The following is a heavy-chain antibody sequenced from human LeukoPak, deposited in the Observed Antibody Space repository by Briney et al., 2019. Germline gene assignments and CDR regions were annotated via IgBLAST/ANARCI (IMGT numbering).Heavy chain of an antibody. Sequence: SETLSLTCTVSGGSISSGDYYWSWIRQPPGKGLEWIGYIYYSGSTYYNPSLKSRVTISVDTSKNQFSLKLSSVTAADTAVYYCARNMVRGALIDYWGQGTLVTVSS. CDR3: ARNMVRGALIDY. V-gene: IGHV4-30-4*01. CDR1: GGSISSGDYY. CDR2: IYYSGST. D-gene: IGHD3-10*01. J-gene: IGHJ4*02.